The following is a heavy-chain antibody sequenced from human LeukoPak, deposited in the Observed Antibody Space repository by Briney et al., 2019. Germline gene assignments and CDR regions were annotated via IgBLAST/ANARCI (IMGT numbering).Heavy chain of an antibody. J-gene: IGHJ4*02. V-gene: IGHV3-23*01. CDR3: APDLRGAAWSLDY. CDR2: VSDSGSSA. CDR1: RFTLRNYG. D-gene: IGHD2-15*01. Sequence: RGSLRLSCAASRFTLRNYGMSWVRQAPREGLEWGSVVSDSGSSAYYTDSVKGRFTISRDHSKNTLYLQMNSLRAEDTAVYYCAPDLRGAAWSLDYWGQGTLVTVSS.